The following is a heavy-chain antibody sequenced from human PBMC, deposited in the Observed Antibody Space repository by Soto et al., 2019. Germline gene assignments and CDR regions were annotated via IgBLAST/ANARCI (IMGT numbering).Heavy chain of an antibody. V-gene: IGHV3-48*01. J-gene: IGHJ4*02. CDR3: ARGAETGYSGVDY. D-gene: IGHD6-25*01. Sequence: EVQLVESGGGLVQPGGSLRLSCAASGFTFSSYSMNWVRQAPGKGLEWVSYISSSGTTIYYADSVKGRFTISRDSAKNSLSLQMNSLRAEDTAVYYCARGAETGYSGVDYWGQGTLVTVSS. CDR1: GFTFSSYS. CDR2: ISSSGTTI.